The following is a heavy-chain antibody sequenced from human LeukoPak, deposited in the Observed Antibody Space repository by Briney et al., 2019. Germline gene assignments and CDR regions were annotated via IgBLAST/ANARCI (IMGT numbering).Heavy chain of an antibody. CDR2: IYYSGST. J-gene: IGHJ3*02. CDR1: GGSISSYY. Sequence: SETLSLTCTVSGGSISSYYWSWIRQPPGKGLEWIGYIYYSGSTNYNPSLKSRVTISVDTSKNLFSLKLSSVTAADTAVYYCAREGGGWALSDAFDIWGQGTMVTVSS. V-gene: IGHV4-59*01. CDR3: AREGGGWALSDAFDI. D-gene: IGHD6-19*01.